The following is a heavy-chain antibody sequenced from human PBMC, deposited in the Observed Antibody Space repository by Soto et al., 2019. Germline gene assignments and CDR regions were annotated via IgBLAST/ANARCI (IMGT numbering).Heavy chain of an antibody. CDR3: ARDADYDFWSGTNWFDP. V-gene: IGHV1-3*01. D-gene: IGHD3-3*01. J-gene: IGHJ5*02. CDR1: GYTFTSYA. Sequence: ASVKVSCKASGYTFTSYAMHWVRQAPGQRLEWMGWINAGNGNTKYSQKFQGRVTITRDTSASTAYMELSSLRSEDTAVYYCARDADYDFWSGTNWFDPWGQGTLVTVSS. CDR2: INAGNGNT.